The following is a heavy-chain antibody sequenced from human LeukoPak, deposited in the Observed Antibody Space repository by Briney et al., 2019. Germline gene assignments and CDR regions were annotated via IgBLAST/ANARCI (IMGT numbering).Heavy chain of an antibody. CDR1: GYTFTTYW. J-gene: IGHJ6*02. CDR2: INPGDSDT. D-gene: IGHD3-3*01. Sequence: GESLKISCKGIGYTFTTYWIAWVRQTPGKGLEWMGIINPGDSDTRYSPSFKGQVSISADKSISTAYLRWSSLKASDTAMYYCAKYDFYYGMDVWGQGTTVTVSS. CDR3: AKYDFYYGMDV. V-gene: IGHV5-51*01.